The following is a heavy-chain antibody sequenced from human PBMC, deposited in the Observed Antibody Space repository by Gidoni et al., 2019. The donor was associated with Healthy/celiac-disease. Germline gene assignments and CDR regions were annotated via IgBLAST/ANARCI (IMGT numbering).Heavy chain of an antibody. J-gene: IGHJ4*02. Sequence: QLQLQESGPGLVKPSETLSLTCTVSGGSISSRSYYWGWSRQPPGKGLEWFGSIYYSGSTYYNPSLKSRVTISVDTSKNQFSLKLSSVTAADTAVYYCARSEYCSGGSCYYFDYWGQGTLVTVSS. V-gene: IGHV4-39*01. D-gene: IGHD2-15*01. CDR1: GGSISSRSYY. CDR2: IYYSGST. CDR3: ARSEYCSGGSCYYFDY.